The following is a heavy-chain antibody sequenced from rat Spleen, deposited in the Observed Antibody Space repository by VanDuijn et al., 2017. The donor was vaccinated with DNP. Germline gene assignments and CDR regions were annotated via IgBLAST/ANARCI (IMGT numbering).Heavy chain of an antibody. D-gene: IGHD1-1*01. J-gene: IGHJ2*01. CDR1: GFSLTGYN. V-gene: IGHV2-41*01. Sequence: QVQLKESGPGLVQPSQTLSLTCTVAGFSLTGYNVHWVRQPPGKGLEWMGVVWIGGTTHISSIFKSRVSISRDTSKSQVFLEVNSLHSEDTATYYCARDGQWDYLDYWGQGVMVTVAS. CDR3: ARDGQWDYLDY. CDR2: VWIGGTT.